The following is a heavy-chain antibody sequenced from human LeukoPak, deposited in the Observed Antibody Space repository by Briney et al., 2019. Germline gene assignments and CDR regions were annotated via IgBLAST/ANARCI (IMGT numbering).Heavy chain of an antibody. D-gene: IGHD3-22*01. CDR3: ARDLRTSYYDSSGYSYFDY. V-gene: IGHV4-38-2*02. CDR1: GYSISSGYY. J-gene: IGHJ4*02. Sequence: KPSETLSLTCAVSGYSISSGYYWGWIRQPPGKGLEWIGSIYHSGSTYYNPSLKSRVTISVDTSKNQFSLKLSSVTAADTAVYYSARDLRTSYYDSSGYSYFDYWGQGTLVTVSS. CDR2: IYHSGST.